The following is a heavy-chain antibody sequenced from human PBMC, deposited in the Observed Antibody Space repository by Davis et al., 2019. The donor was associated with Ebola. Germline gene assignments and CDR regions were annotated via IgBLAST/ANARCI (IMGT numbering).Heavy chain of an antibody. V-gene: IGHV3-73*01. D-gene: IGHD3-3*01. CDR3: TTDFWSGYGKYFDY. J-gene: IGHJ4*02. CDR1: GFTFSGSA. CDR2: IRSKANSYAT. Sequence: GESLKISCAASGFTFSGSAMHWVRQASGKGLEWVGRIRSKANSYATAYAASVKGRFTISRDDSKNTAYLQMNSLKTEDTAVYYCTTDFWSGYGKYFDYWGQGTLVTVSS.